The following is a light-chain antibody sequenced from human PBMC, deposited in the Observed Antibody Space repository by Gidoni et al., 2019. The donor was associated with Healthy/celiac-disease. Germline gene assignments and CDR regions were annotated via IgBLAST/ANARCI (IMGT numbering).Light chain of an antibody. CDR3: QQYNSYSLT. CDR2: DAP. V-gene: IGKV1-5*01. Sequence: DIQMTQSPSTLSASVGDRVTITCRASQSISSWLAWYQQKPGKAPKLLIYDAPSLESGVPSRFSGSGSGTEFTLTISSLQPDDFATYYCQQYNSYSLTFGGXTKVEIK. J-gene: IGKJ4*01. CDR1: QSISSW.